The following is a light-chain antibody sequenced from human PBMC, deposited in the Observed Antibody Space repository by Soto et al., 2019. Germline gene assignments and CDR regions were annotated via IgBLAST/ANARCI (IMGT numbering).Light chain of an antibody. CDR1: QSVSSN. CDR3: QQYNNWPPLT. CDR2: GAS. V-gene: IGKV3-15*01. J-gene: IGKJ4*01. Sequence: EIVMPQSPVTLSVSPGERATLSCRASQSVSSNLAWYQQKPGQAPRLLIYGASTRATGIPARFSGSGSGTEFTLTISSLQSEDFAVYYCQQYNNWPPLTFGGGTKVEIK.